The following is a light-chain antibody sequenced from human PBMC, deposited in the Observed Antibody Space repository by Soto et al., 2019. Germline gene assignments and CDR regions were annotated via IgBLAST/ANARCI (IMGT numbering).Light chain of an antibody. CDR2: AAS. J-gene: IGKJ5*01. V-gene: IGKV1-17*01. Sequence: DIQMSQSPSSLSASVGDKFTITWRASQGIRNDLGWFQQKPGKAPKLLIYAASSLQSEVPSRFSGSGSGTEFTLTITSLQPDDFATYYCQQYNSYSITFGQGTRLEI. CDR1: QGIRND. CDR3: QQYNSYSIT.